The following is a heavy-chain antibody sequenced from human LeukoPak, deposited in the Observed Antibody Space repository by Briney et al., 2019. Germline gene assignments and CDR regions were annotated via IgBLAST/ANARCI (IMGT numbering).Heavy chain of an antibody. V-gene: IGHV4-34*01. CDR1: GVSFSGYY. CDR3: ARVSVPTYYGMDV. J-gene: IGHJ6*02. Sequence: SETLSLTCAVYGVSFSGYYWSWIRQPPGKGLEWIGEINHSGSTNYNPSLKSRVTISVDTSKNQFSLKLSSVTAADTAVYYCARVSVPTYYGMDVWGQGTTVTVSS. CDR2: INHSGST. D-gene: IGHD2-2*01.